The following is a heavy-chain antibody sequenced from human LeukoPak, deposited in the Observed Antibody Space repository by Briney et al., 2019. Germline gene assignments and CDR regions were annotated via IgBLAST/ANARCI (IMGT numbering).Heavy chain of an antibody. J-gene: IGHJ3*02. D-gene: IGHD3-22*01. Sequence: PSETLSLTCTVSGGSISNYYWSWIRQAPGKGLEWIGYIYYSGSTNYNPSLKSRVTISVDTSKNHFSLKLNSVTAADTAVYYCARGIGYYDSSGYAFDIWGQGTMVTVSS. CDR1: GGSISNYY. CDR3: ARGIGYYDSSGYAFDI. V-gene: IGHV4-59*01. CDR2: IYYSGST.